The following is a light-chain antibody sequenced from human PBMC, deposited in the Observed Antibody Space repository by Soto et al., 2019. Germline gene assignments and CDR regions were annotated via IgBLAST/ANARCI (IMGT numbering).Light chain of an antibody. CDR1: SSDVGAYHY. V-gene: IGLV2-14*01. J-gene: IGLJ2*01. Sequence: QSALTQPASVSGSPGQSITISCTGTSSDVGAYHYVSWYQQHPGKAPKLMIYDVSSRPSRVSHRFSGSKSGNTASLTISGLQAEDEADYYCSSYTSSNTLLFGGGTKLTVL. CDR2: DVS. CDR3: SSYTSSNTLL.